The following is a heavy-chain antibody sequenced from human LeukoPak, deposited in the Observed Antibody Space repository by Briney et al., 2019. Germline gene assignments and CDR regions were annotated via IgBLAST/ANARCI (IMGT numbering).Heavy chain of an antibody. Sequence: VSMKVSCKAPGYSFSTYGISWVRQAPGQGLEWMGWIIPPDGTSNYAQNFQGRVTMTTDRSTSTAYMELRNLRPDDTALYFCARVTVVTTSPWSWGPKKIGQKVEWFDPWGQGTQVIVSS. CDR1: GYSFSTYG. J-gene: IGHJ5*02. V-gene: IGHV1-18*01. CDR2: IIPPDGTS. CDR3: ARVTVVTTSPWSWGPKKIGQKVEWFDP. D-gene: IGHD4-17*01.